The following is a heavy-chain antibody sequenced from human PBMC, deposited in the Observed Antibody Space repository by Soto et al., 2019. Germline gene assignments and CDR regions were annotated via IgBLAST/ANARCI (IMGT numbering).Heavy chain of an antibody. CDR2: IIPLYGTV. D-gene: IGHD3-10*01. CDR3: AIEVRRSNQFDH. J-gene: IGHJ4*02. Sequence: SVKVSCKASGGTFNSYGISWVRQAPGQGLDWMGVIIPLYGTVNYAQKFQGRVSITADKSTSTAYMDLNSLRSDDTAVYYCAIEVRRSNQFDHWGQGTMVTVSS. CDR1: GGTFNSYG. V-gene: IGHV1-69*06.